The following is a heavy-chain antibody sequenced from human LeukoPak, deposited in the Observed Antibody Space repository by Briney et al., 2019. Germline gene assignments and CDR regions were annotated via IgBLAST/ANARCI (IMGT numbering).Heavy chain of an antibody. Sequence: ASVKVSCKASGYTFTGYYMHWVRQAPGQGLEWMGWINPNSGGTNYAQKFQGRVTMTRDTSISTAYMELSRLRSDDTAVYYCARDSTTTKYSSSSAGDYWGQGTLVTVSS. CDR2: INPNSGGT. CDR1: GYTFTGYY. CDR3: ARDSTTTKYSSSSAGDY. J-gene: IGHJ4*02. V-gene: IGHV1-2*02. D-gene: IGHD6-6*01.